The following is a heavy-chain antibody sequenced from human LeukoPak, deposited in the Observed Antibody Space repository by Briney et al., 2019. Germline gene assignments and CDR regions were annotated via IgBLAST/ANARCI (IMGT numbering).Heavy chain of an antibody. Sequence: GGSLRLSCAASGFTFSSYSMNWVRQAPGKGLEWVSSISSSSSYIYYADLVKGRFTISRDNAKNSLYLQMNSLRAEDTAVYYCARARIAAAGTGYMDVWGKGTTVTVSS. V-gene: IGHV3-21*01. D-gene: IGHD6-13*01. CDR2: ISSSSSYI. CDR3: ARARIAAAGTGYMDV. J-gene: IGHJ6*03. CDR1: GFTFSSYS.